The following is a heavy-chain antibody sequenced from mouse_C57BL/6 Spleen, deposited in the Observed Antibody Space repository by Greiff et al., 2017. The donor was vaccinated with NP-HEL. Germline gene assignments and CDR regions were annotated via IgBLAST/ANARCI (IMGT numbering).Heavy chain of an antibody. D-gene: IGHD3-1*01. CDR3: ARGQLEGAMDY. J-gene: IGHJ4*01. V-gene: IGHV1-82*01. CDR1: GYAFSSSW. CDR2: IYPGDGDT. Sequence: VKLMESGPELVKPGASVKISCKASGYAFSSSWMNWVKQRPGKGLEWIGRIYPGDGDTNYNGKFKGKATLTADKSSSTAYMQLSSLTSEDSAVYFCARGQLEGAMDYWGQGTSVTVSS.